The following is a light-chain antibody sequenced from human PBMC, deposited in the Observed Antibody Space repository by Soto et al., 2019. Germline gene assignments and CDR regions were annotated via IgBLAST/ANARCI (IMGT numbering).Light chain of an antibody. CDR1: QSVSSSY. J-gene: IGKJ4*01. CDR3: QQYDNSPLT. Sequence: EIVLTQSPGTLSLSPGERATLSCRASQSVSSSYLAWYQQNPGQAPRLLIYGASSRATGIPDRFSGSGSGTDFTLTISRLEPEDFAVYYCQQYDNSPLTFGGGTKVEIK. CDR2: GAS. V-gene: IGKV3-20*01.